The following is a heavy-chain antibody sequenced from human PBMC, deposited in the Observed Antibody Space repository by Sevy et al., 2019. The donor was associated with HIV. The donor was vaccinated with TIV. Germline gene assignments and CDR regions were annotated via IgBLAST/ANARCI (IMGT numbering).Heavy chain of an antibody. CDR3: SRSVYGSRTYLNDY. CDR1: GYTFTGYY. CDR2: IDPNSGGT. D-gene: IGHD3-10*01. J-gene: IGHJ4*02. V-gene: IGHV1-2*02. Sequence: ASVKVSCKASGYTFTGYYMHWVRQAPGQGLEWMGWIDPNSGGTNYAQKFQGRVTMSTDTSISTAYMELSRLGSDATALYYCSRSVYGSRTYLNDYWGQGTLVTVSS.